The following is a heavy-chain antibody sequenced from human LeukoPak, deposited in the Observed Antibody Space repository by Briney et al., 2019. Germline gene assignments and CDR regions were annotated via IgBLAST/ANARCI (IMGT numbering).Heavy chain of an antibody. CDR3: ARARQGAGDY. J-gene: IGHJ4*02. CDR2: INHSGST. D-gene: IGHD1-26*01. Sequence: SETLSLTCAVYGGSFSGYYWSWIRQPPGKGLECIGEINHSGSTNYNPSLKSRVTISVDTSKNQFSLKLSSVTAADTAVYYCARARQGAGDYWGQGTLVTVSS. V-gene: IGHV4-34*01. CDR1: GGSFSGYY.